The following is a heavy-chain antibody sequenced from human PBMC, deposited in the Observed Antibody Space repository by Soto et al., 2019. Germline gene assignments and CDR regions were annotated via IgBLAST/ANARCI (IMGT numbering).Heavy chain of an antibody. CDR1: GFTFSSYS. D-gene: IGHD2-2*01. CDR3: ARDRRYCSSTSCYALDY. CDR2: ISSSSTI. J-gene: IGHJ4*02. Sequence: GGSLRLSCAASGFTFSSYSMNWVRQAPGKGLEWVSYISSSSTIYYADSVKGRFTISRDNAKNSLYLQMNSLRAEDTAVYYCARDRRYCSSTSCYALDYWGQGTLVTVS. V-gene: IGHV3-48*01.